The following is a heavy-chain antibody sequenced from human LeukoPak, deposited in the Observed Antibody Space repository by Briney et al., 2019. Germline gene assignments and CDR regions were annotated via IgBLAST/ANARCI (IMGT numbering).Heavy chain of an antibody. V-gene: IGHV3-23*01. CDR1: GFTFSSYA. CDR3: AKVIRSSGWYVDY. CDR2: ITGSGHTT. J-gene: IGHJ4*02. Sequence: HAGGSLRLSCAASGFTFSSYAMTWVRQAPGMGLEWVFGITGSGHTTYYADSVKGRFTISRDNSKNTLYLQMNSLKAEDTAVYYCAKVIRSSGWYVDYWGQGTLVTVSS. D-gene: IGHD6-19*01.